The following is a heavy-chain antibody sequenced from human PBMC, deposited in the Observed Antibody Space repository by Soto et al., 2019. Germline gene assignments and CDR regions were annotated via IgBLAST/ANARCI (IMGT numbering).Heavy chain of an antibody. J-gene: IGHJ4*02. D-gene: IGHD3-9*01. Sequence: VELVESGGGLVQPGGSLRLSCAATGFMFSSYWMTWVRQAPGKGLEWVANINQNGSERYYVDSVEGRFTISRDNAKNSVFLQMENLRVEDTAMYYCATDILDFWGQGTLVTVSS. CDR1: GFMFSSYW. CDR2: INQNGSER. V-gene: IGHV3-7*05. CDR3: ATDILDF.